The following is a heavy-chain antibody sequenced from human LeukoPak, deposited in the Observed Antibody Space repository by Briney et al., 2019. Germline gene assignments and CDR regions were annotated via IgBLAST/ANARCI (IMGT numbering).Heavy chain of an antibody. CDR1: GFTFSSYD. CDR3: TKVQRPHYYDSSGYYSPYDY. J-gene: IGHJ4*02. D-gene: IGHD3-22*01. Sequence: GGSLRLSCAASGFTFSSYDMHWVRQATGKGLEWVSAIGTAGDTYYPGSVKGRFTISRENAKNSLYLQMNSLRAEDTALYYCTKVQRPHYYDSSGYYSPYDYWGQGTLVTVSS. CDR2: IGTAGDT. V-gene: IGHV3-13*01.